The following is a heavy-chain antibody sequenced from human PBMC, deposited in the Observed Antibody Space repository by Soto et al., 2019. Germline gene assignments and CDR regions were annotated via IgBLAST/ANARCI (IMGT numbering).Heavy chain of an antibody. Sequence: GGSLRLSCAASGFTFSSYAMHWVRQAPGKGLEWVALISYDGSDKDYADSVKGRFTISRDNSRNTLFLQMNSLRAEDTAVYYCARDYYKYYDSSGYYRSPAYWGQGNLVPVSS. J-gene: IGHJ4*02. D-gene: IGHD3-22*01. CDR3: ARDYYKYYDSSGYYRSPAY. CDR1: GFTFSSYA. CDR2: ISYDGSDK. V-gene: IGHV3-30-3*01.